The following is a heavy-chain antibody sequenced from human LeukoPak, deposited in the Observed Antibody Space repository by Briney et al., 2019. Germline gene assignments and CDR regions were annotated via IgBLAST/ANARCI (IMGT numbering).Heavy chain of an antibody. V-gene: IGHV1-2*02. Sequence: ASVKVSCKASGYTFTGYYMHWVRQAPGQGLEWMGWINPNSGGTNYAQKFQGRVTMTRDTSISTAYMELSRLRSDDTAVYYCASTGGSRNRYCSSTSCYFSTFDPWGQGTLVTVSS. CDR2: INPNSGGT. CDR3: ASTGGSRNRYCSSTSCYFSTFDP. J-gene: IGHJ5*02. D-gene: IGHD2-2*01. CDR1: GYTFTGYY.